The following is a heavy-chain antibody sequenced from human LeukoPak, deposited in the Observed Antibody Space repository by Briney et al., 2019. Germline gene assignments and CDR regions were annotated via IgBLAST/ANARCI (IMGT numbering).Heavy chain of an antibody. V-gene: IGHV1-46*01. CDR3: ARDGENYYDSSGLSNDAFDI. D-gene: IGHD3-22*01. CDR1: GYTFTSYY. CDR2: INPSGGST. Sequence: ASVKVSCKASGYTFTSYYMHWVRQAPGQGLERMGIINPSGGSTSYAQKFQGRVTMTRDTSISTAYMELSRLRSDDTAVYYCARDGENYYDSSGLSNDAFDIWGQGTMVTVSS. J-gene: IGHJ3*02.